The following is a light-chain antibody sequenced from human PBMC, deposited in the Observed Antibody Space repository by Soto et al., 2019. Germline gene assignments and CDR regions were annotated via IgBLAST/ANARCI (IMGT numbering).Light chain of an antibody. CDR2: GAS. Sequence: EVVITQSPATLSVSPGERATLSCRANQTISSNLAWYQQKPGQAPRLLIYGASTRATGIPARFSGSGSGTEFTLTISSLQSEDFTVYYCQHYNNWVGTFGGGTKVDIK. V-gene: IGKV3-15*01. J-gene: IGKJ4*01. CDR1: QTISSN. CDR3: QHYNNWVGT.